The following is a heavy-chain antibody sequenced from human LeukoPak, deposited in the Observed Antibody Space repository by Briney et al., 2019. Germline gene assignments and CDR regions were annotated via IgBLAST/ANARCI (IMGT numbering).Heavy chain of an antibody. J-gene: IGHJ4*02. CDR1: GFTFSDDY. D-gene: IGHD1-26*01. Sequence: PGGSLRLSCAASGFTFSDDYMSWIRQAPGKGLEWLSCISSDGDSTYYADSVEGRFTISRDNARNSLYLQMNSLRVEDTAVYYCARGGSYGIWGQGTLVTVSS. CDR3: ARGGSYGI. CDR2: ISSDGDST. V-gene: IGHV3-11*01.